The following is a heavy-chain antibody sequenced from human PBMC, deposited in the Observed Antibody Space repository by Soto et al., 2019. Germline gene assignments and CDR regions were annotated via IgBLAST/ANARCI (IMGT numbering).Heavy chain of an antibody. CDR3: ATYGGNSAGYYYHGVDV. CDR2: ITSSGSTT. J-gene: IGHJ6*02. V-gene: IGHV3-11*01. D-gene: IGHD4-17*01. Sequence: PGGSLRLSCAASGFTFSDYYMTWIRLAPGKGLEWVAYITSSGSTTSYADSVKGRFTISRDNAKNSLFLEMSTLRADDTAVYYCATYGGNSAGYYYHGVDVWGQGTTVTVSS. CDR1: GFTFSDYY.